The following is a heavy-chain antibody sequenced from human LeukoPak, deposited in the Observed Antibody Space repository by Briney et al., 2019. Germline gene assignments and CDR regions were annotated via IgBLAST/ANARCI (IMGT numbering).Heavy chain of an antibody. CDR2: VNTVSSYI. J-gene: IGHJ4*02. Sequence: GGSPRLSCAASGFTFSSYSFNWVRQAPGKGLEWVSSVNTVSSYIYYADSVRGRFTISRDNADNSLYLQMNGLRAEDTGVYYCARLRRNSDTSGYYYYYDYWGQGTLVTVSS. V-gene: IGHV3-21*01. D-gene: IGHD3-22*01. CDR1: GFTFSSYS. CDR3: ARLRRNSDTSGYYYYYDY.